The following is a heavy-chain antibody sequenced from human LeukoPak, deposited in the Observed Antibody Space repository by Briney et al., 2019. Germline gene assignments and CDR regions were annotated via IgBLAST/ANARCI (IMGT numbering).Heavy chain of an antibody. J-gene: IGHJ4*02. CDR3: ARGAVAGPKMWIGY. CDR1: GGSISSGGYY. CDR2: IYYSGST. Sequence: SQTLSLTCTVSGGSISSGGYYWSWIRQHPGKGLEWIGYIYYSGSTYYNPSLKSRVTISVDTSKNQFSLKLSSVTAADTAVYYCARGAVAGPKMWIGYWGQGTLVTVSS. V-gene: IGHV4-31*03. D-gene: IGHD6-19*01.